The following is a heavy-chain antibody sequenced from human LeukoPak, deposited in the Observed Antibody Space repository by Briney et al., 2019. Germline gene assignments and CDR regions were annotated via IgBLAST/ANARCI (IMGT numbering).Heavy chain of an antibody. CDR3: ARLEYYDSSGSHYYYYLDV. J-gene: IGHJ6*03. Sequence: PSETLSLTCTVSGGSIGSSTYSWGWIRQPPGKGLEWIGRISYTGTTYYNPSLKSRVTISVAPSKNQFYLKLSSVTAADPAVYYCARLEYYDSSGSHYYYYLDVWGRGTTVTISS. CDR1: GGSIGSSTYS. V-gene: IGHV4-39*01. CDR2: ISYTGTT. D-gene: IGHD3-22*01.